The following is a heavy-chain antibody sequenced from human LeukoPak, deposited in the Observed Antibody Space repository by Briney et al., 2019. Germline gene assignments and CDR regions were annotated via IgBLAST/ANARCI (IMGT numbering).Heavy chain of an antibody. V-gene: IGHV3-15*01. CDR3: TTDFYYDSSGYSWYFDY. CDR1: GLTFSNAW. CDR2: IKSKTDGGTT. Sequence: GGSLRLSCAASGLTFSNAWMSWVRQAPGKGLEWVGRIKSKTDGGTTGYAAPVKGRFTISRDDSKNTLYLQMNSLKTEDTAVYYCTTDFYYDSSGYSWYFDYWGQGTLVTVSS. J-gene: IGHJ4*02. D-gene: IGHD3-22*01.